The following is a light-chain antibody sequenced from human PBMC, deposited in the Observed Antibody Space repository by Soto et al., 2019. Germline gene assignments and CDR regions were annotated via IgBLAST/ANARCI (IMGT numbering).Light chain of an antibody. V-gene: IGLV2-14*01. J-gene: IGLJ6*01. CDR2: GVR. CDR1: MRDVGAYNL. CDR3: SAYAASSTLV. Sequence: QSALTQPASVAGSAGQSITISCSGTMRDVGAYNLVSWYQQHPGTAPKLIIYGVRNRPSGISSRFSGSRFGNTASLTISGLQPEDDGDYYCSAYAASSTLVFGRGPKV.